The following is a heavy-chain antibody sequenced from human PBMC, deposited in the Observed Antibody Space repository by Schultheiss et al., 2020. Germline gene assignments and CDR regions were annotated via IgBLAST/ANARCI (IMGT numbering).Heavy chain of an antibody. V-gene: IGHV3-48*02. CDR3: ARDRVVVVAATPAYYYYYGMDV. CDR2: ISSSSSTI. CDR1: GFTFSSYS. Sequence: GSLRLSCAASGFTFSSYSMNWVRQAPGKGLEWVSYISSSSSTIYYADSVKGRFTISRDNAKNSLYLQMNSLRDEDTAVYYCARDRVVVVAATPAYYYYYGMDVWGQGTTVTVSS. J-gene: IGHJ6*02. D-gene: IGHD2-15*01.